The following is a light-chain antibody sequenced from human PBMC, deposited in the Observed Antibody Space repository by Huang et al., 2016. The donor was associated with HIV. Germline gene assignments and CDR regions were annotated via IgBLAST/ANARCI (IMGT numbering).Light chain of an antibody. CDR3: QQTYSLPRT. Sequence: DIQMTQSPSSLSASVGDRVTITCRASQSISEYLNWYQQKPGKAPNRLIFATSGLRSGVPSRFSGSGSGTHFTLTINNLQREDFATYFCQQTYSLPRTFGQGTRLEIK. V-gene: IGKV1-39*01. CDR2: ATS. CDR1: QSISEY. J-gene: IGKJ2*01.